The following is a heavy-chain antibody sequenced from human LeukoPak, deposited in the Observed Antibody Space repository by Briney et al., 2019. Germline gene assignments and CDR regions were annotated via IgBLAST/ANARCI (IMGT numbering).Heavy chain of an antibody. CDR3: ARDLLRWGSLDY. D-gene: IGHD3-3*01. V-gene: IGHV4-59*01. CDR1: GGSISSYY. Sequence: SETLSLTCTVSGGSISSYYWSWIRQPPGKGLDWIGYIYYSGSTNYNPSLKSRVTISVATSKNQFSLKLSSVTAADTAVYYCARDLLRWGSLDYWGQGTLVTVSS. J-gene: IGHJ4*02. CDR2: IYYSGST.